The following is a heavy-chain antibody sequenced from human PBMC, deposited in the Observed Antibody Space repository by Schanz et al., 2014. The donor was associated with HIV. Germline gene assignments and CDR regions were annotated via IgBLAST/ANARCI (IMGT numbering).Heavy chain of an antibody. D-gene: IGHD3-22*01. CDR2: ISSDGSEE. CDR3: AKDRFEHFYYSSGPYDYFDY. CDR1: GFTFSSFG. Sequence: QVQLVESGGGVVQPGRSLRLSCAASGFTFSSFGMHWVRQAPGKGLEWVAVISSDGSEEYFADSVKGRFTISRDNSKNTLSLQMNSLRAEDTAVYYCAKDRFEHFYYSSGPYDYFDYWGQGTLVTVSS. V-gene: IGHV3-30*18. J-gene: IGHJ4*02.